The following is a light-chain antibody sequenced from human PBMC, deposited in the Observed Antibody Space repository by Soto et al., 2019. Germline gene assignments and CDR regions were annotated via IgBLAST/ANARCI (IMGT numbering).Light chain of an antibody. CDR1: QSVSTN. J-gene: IGKJ5*01. V-gene: IGKV3-15*01. CDR2: DAS. Sequence: EAVMTQSPATLSVSPGERATLSCRSSQSVSTNLAWYQQKPGQAPRLLIYDASTRATGIPVRFSGSGSGTEFTLTISSLQPEDFATYYCQQLNSYPRVTFGQGTRLEIK. CDR3: QQLNSYPRVT.